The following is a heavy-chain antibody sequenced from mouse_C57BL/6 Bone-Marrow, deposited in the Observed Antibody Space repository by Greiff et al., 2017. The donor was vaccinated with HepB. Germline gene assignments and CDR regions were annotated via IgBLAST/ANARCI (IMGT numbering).Heavy chain of an antibody. V-gene: IGHV2-3*01. CDR1: GFSLTSYG. CDR3: AKPGWLLRGDAMDY. J-gene: IGHJ4*01. CDR2: IWGDGST. Sequence: VKLMESGPGLVAPSQSLSITCTVSGFSLTSYGVSWVRQPPGKGLEWLGVIWGDGSTNYHSALISRLSISKDNSKSQVFLKLNSLQTDDTATYYCAKPGWLLRGDAMDYWGQGTSVTVSS. D-gene: IGHD2-3*01.